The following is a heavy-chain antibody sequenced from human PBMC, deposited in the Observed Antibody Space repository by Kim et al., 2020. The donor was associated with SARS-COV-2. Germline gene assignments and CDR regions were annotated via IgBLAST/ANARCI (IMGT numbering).Heavy chain of an antibody. Sequence: ASVKVSCKASGYTFTGYYMHWVRQAPGQGLEWMGWINPNSGGTNYAQKFQGRVTMTRDTSISTAYMELSRLRSDDTAVYYCAGVRIAVGPQRHWGQGTLVTVSS. J-gene: IGHJ4*02. D-gene: IGHD6-19*01. CDR2: INPNSGGT. CDR1: GYTFTGYY. V-gene: IGHV1-2*02. CDR3: AGVRIAVGPQRH.